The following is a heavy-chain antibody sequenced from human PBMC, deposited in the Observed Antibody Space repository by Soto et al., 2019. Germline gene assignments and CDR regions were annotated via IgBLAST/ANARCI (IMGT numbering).Heavy chain of an antibody. CDR2: ISYDGSNK. D-gene: IGHD5-12*01. Sequence: QVQLVESGGGVVQPGRSLRLSCAASGFTFSSYAMHWVRQAPGKGLEWVAVISYDGSNKYYADSVKGRFTISRDNSKNTLYLQMNSLRAEDTAVYYCARDRSGYEVIDYWGQGTLVTVSS. CDR1: GFTFSSYA. J-gene: IGHJ4*02. CDR3: ARDRSGYEVIDY. V-gene: IGHV3-30-3*01.